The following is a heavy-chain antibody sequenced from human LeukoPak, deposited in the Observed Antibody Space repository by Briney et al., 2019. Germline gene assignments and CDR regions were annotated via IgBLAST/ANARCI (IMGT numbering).Heavy chain of an antibody. J-gene: IGHJ5*02. CDR3: ARLQYCSGTSCYWFDP. V-gene: IGHV4-39*07. CDR2: IYYSGST. CDR1: GGSISSSSYY. D-gene: IGHD2-2*01. Sequence: SETLSLTCTVSGGSISSSSYYWGWIRQPPGKGLEWIGSIYYSGSTYYNPSLKSRVTISVDTSKNQFSLRLSSVTAADTAVYYCARLQYCSGTSCYWFDPWGQGTLVTVSS.